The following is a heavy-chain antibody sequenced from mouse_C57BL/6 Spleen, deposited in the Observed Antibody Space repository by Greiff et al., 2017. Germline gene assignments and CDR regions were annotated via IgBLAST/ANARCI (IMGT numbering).Heavy chain of an antibody. V-gene: IGHV1-64*01. CDR3: ARTGELYYYAMDY. D-gene: IGHD1-1*01. CDR1: GYTFTSYW. CDR2: IHPNSGST. Sequence: QVQLQQPGAELVKPGASVKLSCKASGYTFTSYWMHWVKQRPGQGLEWIGMIHPNSGSTNYNEKFKSKATLTVDKSSSTAYMQLSSLTSEDSAVYYCARTGELYYYAMDYWGQGTSVTVSS. J-gene: IGHJ4*01.